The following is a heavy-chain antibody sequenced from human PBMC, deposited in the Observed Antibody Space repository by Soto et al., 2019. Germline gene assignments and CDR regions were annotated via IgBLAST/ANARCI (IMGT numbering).Heavy chain of an antibody. CDR1: GFTFSSYS. CDR3: ARAITMVRGVTNYYMDV. J-gene: IGHJ6*03. V-gene: IGHV3-21*01. CDR2: ISRSSSYI. Sequence: EVQLVESGGGLVKPGGSLRLSCAASGFTFSSYSMNWVRQAPGKGLEWVSSISRSSSYIYYADSVKGRFTISRDNAKNSLYLQMNSLRAEDTAVYYCARAITMVRGVTNYYMDVWGKGTTVTVSS. D-gene: IGHD3-10*01.